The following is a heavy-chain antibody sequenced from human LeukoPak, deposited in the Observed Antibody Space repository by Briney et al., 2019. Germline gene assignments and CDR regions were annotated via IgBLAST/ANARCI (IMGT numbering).Heavy chain of an antibody. CDR3: ARPVSGDGTAAAQFDY. CDR1: GYTFTGDY. D-gene: IGHD6-13*01. Sequence: ASVKVSCKASGYTFTGDYMHWVRQAPGQGLEWMGRINPNSGGTNYAQKFQGRVTMTRDTSISTAYMELSRLRSDDTAVYYCARPVSGDGTAAAQFDYWGQGTLVTVSS. V-gene: IGHV1-2*06. J-gene: IGHJ4*02. CDR2: INPNSGGT.